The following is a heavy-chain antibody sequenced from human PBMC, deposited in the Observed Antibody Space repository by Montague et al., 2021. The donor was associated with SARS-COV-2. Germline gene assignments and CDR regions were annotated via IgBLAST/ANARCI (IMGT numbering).Heavy chain of an antibody. D-gene: IGHD3-3*01. V-gene: IGHV4-34*01. Sequence: SETLSLTCAVYGGSFSGYYWSWIRQPPGKGLEWIREINHSGSTNYNPSLKSRVTISVDTSKNQFSLKLSSVTAADTAVYYCARGPGVVIISAIYYYYGMDVWGQGTTVTVSS. CDR3: ARGPGVVIISAIYYYYGMDV. CDR1: GGSFSGYY. J-gene: IGHJ6*02. CDR2: INHSGST.